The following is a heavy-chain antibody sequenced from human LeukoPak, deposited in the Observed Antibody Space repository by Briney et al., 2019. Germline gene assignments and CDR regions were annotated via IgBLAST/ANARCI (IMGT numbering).Heavy chain of an antibody. CDR1: GFIFSSYG. CDR2: TRYDGTNK. Sequence: PGGSLRLSCAASGFIFSSYGMHWVRQAPGKGREGVAFTRYDGTNKYYADSVKGRFTISRDNAKNSLYLQMNSLRAEDTAVYYCARDSEWELPYDYWGQGTLVTVSS. CDR3: ARDSEWELPYDY. J-gene: IGHJ4*02. V-gene: IGHV3-30*02. D-gene: IGHD1-26*01.